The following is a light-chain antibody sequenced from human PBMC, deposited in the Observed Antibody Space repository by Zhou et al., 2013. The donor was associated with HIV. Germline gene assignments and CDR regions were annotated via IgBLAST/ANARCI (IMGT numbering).Light chain of an antibody. V-gene: IGKV3-15*01. CDR2: GAS. Sequence: EIVMTQSPATLSVSPGERATLSCRASQTVSSNLAWYQQKPGQGPRLLIYGASTRATGIPARFSGSGSGTEFTLTISSLQSEDFAVYYCQQYNDRPPWTFGQGTKVEIK. CDR3: QQYNDRPPWT. CDR1: QTVSSN. J-gene: IGKJ1*01.